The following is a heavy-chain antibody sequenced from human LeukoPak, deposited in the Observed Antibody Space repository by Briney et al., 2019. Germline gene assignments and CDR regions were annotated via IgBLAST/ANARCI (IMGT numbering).Heavy chain of an antibody. Sequence: ASVKVSCKASGYTFTSYDINWVRQATGQGLEWMGWMNPNSGNTGYAQKFQGRVTMTRNTSISTAYMELSSLRSEDTAVYYCARNGGVEYRSSTSCYTGGWFDPWGQGTLVTVSS. CDR1: GYTFTSYD. CDR3: ARNGGVEYRSSTSCYTGGWFDP. CDR2: MNPNSGNT. J-gene: IGHJ5*02. D-gene: IGHD2-2*02. V-gene: IGHV1-8*01.